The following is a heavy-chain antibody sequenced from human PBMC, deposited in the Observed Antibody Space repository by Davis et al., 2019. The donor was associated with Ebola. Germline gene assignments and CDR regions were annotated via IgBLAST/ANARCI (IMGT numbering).Heavy chain of an antibody. CDR2: ISYDGSNK. CDR3: AKETPYDFWSGYSHYFDS. V-gene: IGHV3-30*18. J-gene: IGHJ4*02. Sequence: PGGSLRLSCAASGFTFSSYGMHWVRQAPGKGLEWVAVISYDGSNKYYADSVKGRFTISRDNPKNTLSLQMNSLRAEDTAVYYCAKETPYDFWSGYSHYFDSWGQGTLVTVSS. D-gene: IGHD3-3*01. CDR1: GFTFSSYG.